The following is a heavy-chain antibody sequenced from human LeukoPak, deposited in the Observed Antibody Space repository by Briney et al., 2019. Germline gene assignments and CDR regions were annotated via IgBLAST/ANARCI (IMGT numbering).Heavy chain of an antibody. CDR3: ARSSGSGFDAFDI. D-gene: IGHD6-19*01. CDR2: ISYDGSNK. CDR1: GFTFSSYG. J-gene: IGHJ3*02. V-gene: IGHV3-30*03. Sequence: GGSLRLSCAASGFTFSSYGMHWVRQAPGKGLEWVAVISYDGSNKYYADSVKGRFTISRDNSKNTLYLQMNSLRAEDTAVYYCARSSGSGFDAFDIWGQGTMVTVSS.